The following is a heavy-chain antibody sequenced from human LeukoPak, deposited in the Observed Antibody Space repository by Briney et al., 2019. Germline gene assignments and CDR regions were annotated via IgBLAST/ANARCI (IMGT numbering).Heavy chain of an antibody. CDR1: GHTSTTYA. CDR2: INAGNGNI. Sequence: ASVKVSCKASGHTSTTYAIHGVRQAPGQGLEWMGWINAGNGNIKYSQKFQGRVTITGDTSASTAYMELSSLRSEDTAVYYCARGYCSSTSCYMDVWGQGTTVT. CDR3: ARGYCSSTSCYMDV. V-gene: IGHV1-3*01. J-gene: IGHJ6*02. D-gene: IGHD2-2*01.